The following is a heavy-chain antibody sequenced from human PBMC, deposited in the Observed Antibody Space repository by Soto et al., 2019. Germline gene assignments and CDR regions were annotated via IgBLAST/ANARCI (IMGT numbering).Heavy chain of an antibody. V-gene: IGHV4-59*02. Sequence: PSGSLSLTCSVSGGSVYDFYWNWLRQSPGKGLEWIGNIYNTGTTNYNPSLRSRATISIDTSKNQFSLHLKSVTAADSAMYFCARGHGIYVRFDFWGQGALVTVSS. J-gene: IGHJ4*02. CDR3: ARGHGIYVRFDF. D-gene: IGHD3-9*01. CDR2: IYNTGTT. CDR1: GGSVYDFY.